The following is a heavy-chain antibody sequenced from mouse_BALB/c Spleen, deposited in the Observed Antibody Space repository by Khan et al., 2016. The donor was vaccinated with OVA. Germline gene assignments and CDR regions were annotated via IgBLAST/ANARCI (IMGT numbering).Heavy chain of an antibody. V-gene: IGHV3-8*02. D-gene: IGHD2-14*01. CDR1: GDSITSGY. CDR3: ARSAYRYAFVY. CDR2: MIYSGNT. Sequence: EVQLQESGPSLVKPSQTLSLTCSVTGDSITSGYWNWIRKFSGNKLEYMGYMIYSGNTYYNPSLKSRISITRHTSKNQYYLQLNSVTTEDTATYYCARSAYRYAFVYWGQGALVTVSA. J-gene: IGHJ3*01.